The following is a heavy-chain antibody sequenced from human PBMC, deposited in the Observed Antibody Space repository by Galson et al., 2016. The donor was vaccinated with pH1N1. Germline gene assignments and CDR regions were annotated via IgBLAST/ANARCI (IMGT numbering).Heavy chain of an antibody. CDR1: GFNFGNYA. CDR3: SRVLGGGVDV. D-gene: IGHD3-16*01. CDR2: SKKKLYSYTT. Sequence: SLRLSCAATGFNFGNYAMSWVRQAPGKGLEWVGRSKKKLYSYTTEYATSVQGRFTISRDESKNSMYLQMSSLRPEDTAVYFCSRVLGGGVDVWGQGTTVTVSS. J-gene: IGHJ6*02. V-gene: IGHV3-72*01.